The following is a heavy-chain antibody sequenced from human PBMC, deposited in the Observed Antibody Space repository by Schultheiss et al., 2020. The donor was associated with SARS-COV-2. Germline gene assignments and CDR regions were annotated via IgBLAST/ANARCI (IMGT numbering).Heavy chain of an antibody. Sequence: GGSLRLSCAASGFTFSSYSMNWVRQAPGKGLEWVAVIWYDGSNKYYADSVKGRFTISRDNSKNTLYLQMNSLRAEDTAVYYCARGAGFRGVLDYWGQGTLVTVSS. CDR1: GFTFSSYS. V-gene: IGHV3-33*08. CDR2: IWYDGSNK. D-gene: IGHD3-10*01. J-gene: IGHJ4*02. CDR3: ARGAGFRGVLDY.